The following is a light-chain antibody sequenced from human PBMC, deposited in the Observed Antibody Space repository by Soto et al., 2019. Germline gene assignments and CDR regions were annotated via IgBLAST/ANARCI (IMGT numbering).Light chain of an antibody. CDR1: QSISSW. V-gene: IGKV1-5*03. Sequence: DIQMTQSPSTLSASVGDRVTITCRASQSISSWLAWYQQKPGKAPNLLIYKASSLESGVTSRFSGSGSGTEFTLTISSLQPDDFATYYCQRYNSYPLTFGGGTKVEIK. CDR2: KAS. J-gene: IGKJ4*01. CDR3: QRYNSYPLT.